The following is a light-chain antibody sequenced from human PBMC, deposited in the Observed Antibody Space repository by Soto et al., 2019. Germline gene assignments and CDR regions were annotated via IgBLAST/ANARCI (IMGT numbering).Light chain of an antibody. V-gene: IGLV2-23*02. CDR3: CSFVRTNGLL. Sequence: QSALTQPASVSGSPGQSITISCTGTSSDVGSYDLVSWYQHHSGKAPKIIIYEVNKWPSGISDRFSGSKSGNTASLTISGLQAEDEADYFCCSFVRTNGLLFGGGTQLTVL. CDR1: SSDVGSYDL. J-gene: IGLJ7*01. CDR2: EVN.